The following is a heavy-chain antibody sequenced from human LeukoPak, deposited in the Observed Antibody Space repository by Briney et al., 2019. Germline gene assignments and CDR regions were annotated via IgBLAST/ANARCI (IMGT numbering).Heavy chain of an antibody. CDR3: ARRGYYDSSGPTQTWFDY. CDR1: GYSFTSYW. V-gene: IGHV5-51*01. CDR2: IYPGDSDT. J-gene: IGHJ4*02. D-gene: IGHD3-22*01. Sequence: SGESLKISCKGSGYSFTSYWIGWVRQMPGKGLEWMGIIYPGDSDTRYSPSFQGQVTISADKSISTAYLQWSSLKASDTAMYYCARRGYYDSSGPTQTWFDYWGPGTLVTVSS.